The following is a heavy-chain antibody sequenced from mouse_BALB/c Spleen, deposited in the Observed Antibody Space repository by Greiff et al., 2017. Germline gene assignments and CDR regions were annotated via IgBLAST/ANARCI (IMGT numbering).Heavy chain of an antibody. Sequence: DVHLVESGGGLVKPGGSLKLSCAASGFTFSDYYMYWVRQTPEKRLEWVATISDGGSYTYYPDSVKGRFTISRDNAKNNLYLQMSSLKSEDTAMYYCARVLYDGYFDYWGQGTTLTVSS. CDR3: ARVLYDGYFDY. V-gene: IGHV5-4*02. CDR2: ISDGGSYT. J-gene: IGHJ2*01. CDR1: GFTFSDYY. D-gene: IGHD2-3*01.